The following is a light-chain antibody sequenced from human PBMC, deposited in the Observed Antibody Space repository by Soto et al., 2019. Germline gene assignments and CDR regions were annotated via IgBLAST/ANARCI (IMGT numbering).Light chain of an antibody. CDR2: DDH. CDR1: SSNIGGNS. J-gene: IGLJ1*01. V-gene: IGLV1-51*01. CDR3: GSWDSSMSAYV. Sequence: QSVMTQPPSLSAAPGQRVTISCSGSSSNIGGNSVSWYQQLPGTAPKLLIYDDHKRPSGIPDRFSGSKSGTSATLGITGFQTGDEADYYCGSWDSSMSAYVFGTGTKLTAL.